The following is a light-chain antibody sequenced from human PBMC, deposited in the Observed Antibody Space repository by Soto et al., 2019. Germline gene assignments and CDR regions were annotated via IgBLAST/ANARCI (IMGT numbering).Light chain of an antibody. CDR2: DAS. Sequence: GDTVTITCRASQSLNNRLAWYQQKPGKAPKLLIYDASTFESGVSSRFSGTGSETECTLTITDLQADDLATYFCHQYKTYSKFGQGTKVDIK. J-gene: IGKJ1*01. CDR3: HQYKTYSK. CDR1: QSLNNR. V-gene: IGKV1-5*01.